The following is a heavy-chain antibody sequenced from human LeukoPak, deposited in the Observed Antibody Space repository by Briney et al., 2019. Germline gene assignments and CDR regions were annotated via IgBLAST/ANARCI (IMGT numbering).Heavy chain of an antibody. CDR1: GFTFDDYA. D-gene: IGHD3-22*01. V-gene: IGHV3-9*03. Sequence: GGSLRLSCAASGFTFDDYAMHWVRQAPGKGLEWVSGISWNSGSIGYADSVKGRFTIPRDNAKNSLYLQMNSLRAEDMALYYCAKGQNYDSSGYDAFDIWGQGTMVTVSS. CDR2: ISWNSGSI. J-gene: IGHJ3*02. CDR3: AKGQNYDSSGYDAFDI.